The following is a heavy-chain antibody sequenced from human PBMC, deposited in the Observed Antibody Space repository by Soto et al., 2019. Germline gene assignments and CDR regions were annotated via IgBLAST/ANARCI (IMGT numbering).Heavy chain of an antibody. D-gene: IGHD3-10*01. J-gene: IGHJ4*02. CDR1: GYTFTCYY. V-gene: IGHV1-2*02. CDR2: INPNSGGT. CDR3: ARDTVPLRYGSGSYYMY. Sequence: XSVKVSCKASGYTFTCYYMHWVRQAPGQGLEWMGWINPNSGGTNYAQKFQGRVTMTRDTSISTAYMELSRLRSDDTAVYYCARDTVPLRYGSGSYYMYWGQGTLVTVSS.